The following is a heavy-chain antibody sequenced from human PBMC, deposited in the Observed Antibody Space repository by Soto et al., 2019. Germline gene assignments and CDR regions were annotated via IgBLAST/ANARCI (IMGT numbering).Heavy chain of an antibody. CDR2: TYYRSKWYN. V-gene: IGHV6-1*01. J-gene: IGHJ3*02. CDR1: GDSVSSNSAA. Sequence: SQTLLTCAISGDSVSSNSAAWNWIRQSPSRGLEWLGRTYYRSKWYNDYAVSVKSRITINPDTSKNQFSLQLNSVTPEDTAVYYCARAGIAVADAFDIWGQGTMVTVSS. D-gene: IGHD6-19*01. CDR3: ARAGIAVADAFDI.